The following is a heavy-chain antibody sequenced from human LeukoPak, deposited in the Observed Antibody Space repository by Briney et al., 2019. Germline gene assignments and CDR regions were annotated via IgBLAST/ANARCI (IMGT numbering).Heavy chain of an antibody. Sequence: SETLSLTCTVSGGSISNYYWSWIRQPPGKGLEWIGSIYYSGSTYYNPSLKSRVTISVDTSKNQFSLKLSSVTAADTAVYYCARHERYYYDSSGYHFDYWGQGTLVIVSS. V-gene: IGHV4-39*01. CDR3: ARHERYYYDSSGYHFDY. CDR2: IYYSGST. CDR1: GGSISNYY. D-gene: IGHD3-22*01. J-gene: IGHJ4*02.